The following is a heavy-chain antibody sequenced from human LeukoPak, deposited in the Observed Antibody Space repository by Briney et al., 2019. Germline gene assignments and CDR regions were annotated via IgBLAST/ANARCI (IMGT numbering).Heavy chain of an antibody. D-gene: IGHD6-13*01. J-gene: IGHJ5*02. Sequence: SETLSLTCTVSGGSISSGGYYWSWIRQHPGKGLEWIGYIYYSGGTYYNPSLKSRVTISVDTSKNQFSLKLSSVTAADTAVYYCARESVAAAAWFDPWGQGTLVTVSS. CDR3: ARESVAAAAWFDP. CDR2: IYYSGGT. CDR1: GGSISSGGYY. V-gene: IGHV4-31*03.